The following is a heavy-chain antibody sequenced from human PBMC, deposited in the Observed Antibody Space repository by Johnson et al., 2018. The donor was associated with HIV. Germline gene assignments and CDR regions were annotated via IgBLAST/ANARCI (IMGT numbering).Heavy chain of an antibody. Sequence: VQLVESGGGVVQPGRSLRLSCAASGFTFSSYAMHWVRQAPGKGLEWISYISSSGDTTHYADSVKGRFTISRDNSKNSLYLQMNNLRGEDTAVYYCARDPGNGGRPFDAFDIWGQGTMVTVSS. V-gene: IGHV3-48*03. D-gene: IGHD4-23*01. CDR1: GFTFSSYA. CDR3: ARDPGNGGRPFDAFDI. CDR2: ISSSGDTT. J-gene: IGHJ3*02.